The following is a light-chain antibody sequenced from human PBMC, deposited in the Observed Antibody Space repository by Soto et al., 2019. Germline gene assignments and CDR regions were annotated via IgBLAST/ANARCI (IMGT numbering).Light chain of an antibody. V-gene: IGKV3-15*01. J-gene: IGKJ5*01. CDR1: QSVSSN. CDR3: QQYHNWPPIT. CDR2: GAS. Sequence: EIVLTQSPGTLSMSPGERATLSCRAIQSVSSNNLAWYQQKPGQAPRLLIYGASTRATGIPARFSGTGSGTEFTLTIASLQSEDSAVYYCQQYHNWPPITFGQGTRLEIK.